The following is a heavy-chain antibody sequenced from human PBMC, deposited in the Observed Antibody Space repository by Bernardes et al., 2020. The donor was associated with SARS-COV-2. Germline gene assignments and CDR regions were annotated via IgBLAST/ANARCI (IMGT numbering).Heavy chain of an antibody. CDR2: IYSGGST. V-gene: IGHV3-53*01. Sequence: GSLRLSCAASGFTVSSNYLSWVRQAPGTGLEWVSVIYSGGSTYYADSVKGRFTISRDNSKNTLYLQMNSLRAEDTAVYYCARDLDYYGMDVWGQGTTVTVSS. CDR3: ARDLDYYGMDV. J-gene: IGHJ6*02. CDR1: GFTVSSNY.